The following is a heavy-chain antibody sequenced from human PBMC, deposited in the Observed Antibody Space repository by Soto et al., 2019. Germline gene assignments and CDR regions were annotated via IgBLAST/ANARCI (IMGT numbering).Heavy chain of an antibody. D-gene: IGHD4-4*01. J-gene: IGHJ6*03. CDR2: INHSGST. Sequence: SPTLSLTCAVYGGSFSGYYWNWIRQPPGKGLEWIGEINHSGSTNYNPSLKSRVTISVDTSKNQFSLKLSSVTAADTAVYFCARGRTVTTSYYYYYIDVWGKGTTVTVSS. CDR1: GGSFSGYY. CDR3: ARGRTVTTSYYYYYIDV. V-gene: IGHV4-34*01.